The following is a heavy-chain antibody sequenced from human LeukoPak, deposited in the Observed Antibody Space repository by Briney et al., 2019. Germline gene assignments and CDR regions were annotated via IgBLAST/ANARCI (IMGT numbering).Heavy chain of an antibody. CDR1: GLTVSSYS. CDR3: ARARASGRSGFDY. J-gene: IGHJ4*02. CDR2: ISSSSSTI. Sequence: GGSLRLSCAASGLTVSSYSMNWVRQAPGRGLEWVSYISSSSSTIYYADSVKGRFTISRDNAKNSLYLQMNSLRDEDTAVYYCARARASGRSGFDYWGQGTLVTVSS. D-gene: IGHD2-15*01. V-gene: IGHV3-48*02.